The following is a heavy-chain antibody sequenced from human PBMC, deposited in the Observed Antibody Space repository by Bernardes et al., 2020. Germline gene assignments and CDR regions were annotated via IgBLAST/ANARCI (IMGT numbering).Heavy chain of an antibody. CDR1: GFTFRSSS. CDR2: ISSSSSYI. Sequence: VGSLILSCAASGFTFRSSSMNWVRQAPGQGLAWVSSISSSSSYIYYADSVKGRFTISRDNAKNSLYLQMNSLRAEDTAVYYCASHRSYYYDSSGSNFDYWGQGTLVTVSS. CDR3: ASHRSYYYDSSGSNFDY. D-gene: IGHD3-22*01. V-gene: IGHV3-21*01. J-gene: IGHJ4*02.